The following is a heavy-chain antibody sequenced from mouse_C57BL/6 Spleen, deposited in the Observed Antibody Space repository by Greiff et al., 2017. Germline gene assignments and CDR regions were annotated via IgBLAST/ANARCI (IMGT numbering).Heavy chain of an antibody. CDR3: ARLGYYGSSYGAWFAY. CDR1: GYTFTSYW. Sequence: QVQLQQSGAELVRPGSSVKLSCKASGYTFTSYWMDWVKQRPGQGLEWIGNIYPSDSETHYNQKFKDKATLTVDKSSSTAYMQLSSLTSEDSAVYYCARLGYYGSSYGAWFAYWGQGTLVTVSA. D-gene: IGHD1-1*01. V-gene: IGHV1-61*01. J-gene: IGHJ3*01. CDR2: IYPSDSET.